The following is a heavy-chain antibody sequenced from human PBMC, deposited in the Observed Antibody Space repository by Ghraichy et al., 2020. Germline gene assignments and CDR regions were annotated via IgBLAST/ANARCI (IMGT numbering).Heavy chain of an antibody. CDR2: INAGNGNT. Sequence: ASVKVSCKASGYTFTSYAMHWVRQAPGQRLEWMGWINAGNGNTKYSQKFQGRVTITRDTSASTAYMELSSLRSEATAVYYCARGVGGYSYGPRRYYYFDYWGQGTLVTVSS. CDR3: ARGVGGYSYGPRRYYYFDY. V-gene: IGHV1-3*01. CDR1: GYTFTSYA. J-gene: IGHJ4*02. D-gene: IGHD5-18*01.